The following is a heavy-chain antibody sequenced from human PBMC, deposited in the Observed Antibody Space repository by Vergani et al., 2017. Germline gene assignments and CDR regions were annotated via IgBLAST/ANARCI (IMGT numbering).Heavy chain of an antibody. CDR3: ARGGLRYSSSHRGEYRY. Sequence: QVQLQQWGAGLLKPSETLSLTCAVYGGSFSGYYWSWIRQPPGKGLEWIGEINHSGSTNYNPSLKSRVTISVDTSKNQFSLKLSSVTAADTAVYYCARGGLRYSSSHRGEYRYWGQGTLVTVSS. D-gene: IGHD6-13*01. CDR2: INHSGST. V-gene: IGHV4-34*01. J-gene: IGHJ4*02. CDR1: GGSFSGYY.